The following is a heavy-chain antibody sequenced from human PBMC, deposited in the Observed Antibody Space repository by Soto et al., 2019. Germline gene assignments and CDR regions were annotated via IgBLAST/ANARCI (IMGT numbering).Heavy chain of an antibody. J-gene: IGHJ4*02. CDR2: INSDGSSI. D-gene: IGHD3-3*01. CDR3: ARLPVDTITSLDY. CDR1: GFTFSRYW. Sequence: GESLKISCATPGFTFSRYWMHWVRQVPGKGLVWVSRINSDGSSISYSDSVKGRFTISRDNAKNTLYLQMNSLRVEDTAVYYCARLPVDTITSLDYWGQGTLVTVSS. V-gene: IGHV3-74*01.